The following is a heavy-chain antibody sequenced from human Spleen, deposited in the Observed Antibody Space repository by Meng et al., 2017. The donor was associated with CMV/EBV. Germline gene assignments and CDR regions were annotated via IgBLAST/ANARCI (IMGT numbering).Heavy chain of an antibody. CDR2: IRFDGSNQ. Sequence: GGSLRLSCAASGFTFSSYAMHWLRQAPGKGLEWVSFIRFDGSNQYYADSVKGRFTISRDNAENSLYLQMHSLRAEDTAVYYCARGRHCSSASCEGIYYYSGLDVWGQGTTVTVSS. D-gene: IGHD2-2*01. CDR1: GFTFSSYA. J-gene: IGHJ6*02. V-gene: IGHV3-33*08. CDR3: ARGRHCSSASCEGIYYYSGLDV.